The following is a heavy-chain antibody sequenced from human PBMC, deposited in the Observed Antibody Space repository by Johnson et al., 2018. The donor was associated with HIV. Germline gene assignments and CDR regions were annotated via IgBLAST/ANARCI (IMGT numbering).Heavy chain of an antibody. Sequence: QVQLVESGGGLVQPGGSLRLSCAASGFTFSSYAMHWVRQAPGKGLEWVAVISYDGSNKYYADSVKGRFTISRDNSKNTLYLQMNSLRAEDTAVYYCASGQYAFDIWGQGTMVTVSS. CDR1: GFTFSSYA. V-gene: IGHV3-30-3*01. J-gene: IGHJ3*02. CDR3: ASGQYAFDI. CDR2: ISYDGSNK.